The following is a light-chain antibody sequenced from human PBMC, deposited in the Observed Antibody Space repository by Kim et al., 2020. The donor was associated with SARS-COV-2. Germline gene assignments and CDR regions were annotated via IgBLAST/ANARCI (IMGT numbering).Light chain of an antibody. J-gene: IGKJ2*01. CDR3: QQSYNSPRT. CDR1: QYIAIY. Sequence: SASGGDKITITCRASQYIAIYLNWYQQKPGKATQLLISAASSLKSGVPSRFSGTGSGTDFTLTISSLQLEDFATYSCQQSYNSPRTFGQGTKLEI. V-gene: IGKV1-39*01. CDR2: AAS.